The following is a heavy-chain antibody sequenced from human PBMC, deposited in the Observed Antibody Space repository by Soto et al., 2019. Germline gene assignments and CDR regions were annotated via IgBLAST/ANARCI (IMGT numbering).Heavy chain of an antibody. V-gene: IGHV1-69*13. CDR1: GGTFSSYA. CDR3: ASYPGSSWYSFDY. Sequence: ASVKVSCKASGGTFSSYAISWVRQAPGQGLEWMGGIIPIFGTANYAQKFQGRVTITADESTSTAYMELSSLRSEDTAVYYCASYPGSSWYSFDYSGQGTLVTVSS. J-gene: IGHJ4*02. D-gene: IGHD6-13*01. CDR2: IIPIFGTA.